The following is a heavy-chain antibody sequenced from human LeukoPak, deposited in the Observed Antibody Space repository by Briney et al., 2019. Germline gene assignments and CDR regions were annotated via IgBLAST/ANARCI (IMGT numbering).Heavy chain of an antibody. Sequence: PSETLSLTCTVSGGSISSGDYYWSWIRQPPGKGLEWIGYIYYSGSTYYNPSLKSRVTISVDTSKDQFSLKLSSVTAADAAVYYCARHGEMAVITHLDYWGQGTLVTVSS. D-gene: IGHD5-24*01. CDR3: ARHGEMAVITHLDY. CDR1: GGSISSGDYY. CDR2: IYYSGST. V-gene: IGHV4-30-4*08. J-gene: IGHJ4*02.